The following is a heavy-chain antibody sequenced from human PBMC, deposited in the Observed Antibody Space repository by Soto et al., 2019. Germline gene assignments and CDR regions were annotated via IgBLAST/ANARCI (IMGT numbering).Heavy chain of an antibody. V-gene: IGHV4-59*01. J-gene: IGHJ4*02. D-gene: IGHD4-17*01. CDR3: ARRYGASFDY. CDR1: GGSISNSY. Sequence: SETLSLTCTVSGGSISNSYWSWFRQSPEKGLEWIGYIYYSGSTNYNPSLKSRVTISVDTSKNQFSLKLSSVTAADTAVYYCARRYGASFDYWGQGTLVTVSS. CDR2: IYYSGST.